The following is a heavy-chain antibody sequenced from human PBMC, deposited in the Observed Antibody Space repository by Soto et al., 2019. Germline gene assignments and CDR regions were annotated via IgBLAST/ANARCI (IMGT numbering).Heavy chain of an antibody. CDR3: ARIPRYSFPTSDDLDS. D-gene: IGHD5-18*01. CDR2: ITPIYPTT. Sequence: SVKVSCKASGGTFYTYTFSWVRQAPGQGLEWMGSITPIYPTTNYAERFQGRLTITADGSTRTAYMDLTSLTSEDTAVYYCARIPRYSFPTSDDLDSWGQGTLVTVSS. J-gene: IGHJ4*02. V-gene: IGHV1-69*13. CDR1: GGTFYTYT.